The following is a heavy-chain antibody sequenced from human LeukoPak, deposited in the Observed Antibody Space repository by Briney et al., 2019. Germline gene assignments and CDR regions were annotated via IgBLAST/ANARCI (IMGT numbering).Heavy chain of an antibody. CDR1: GFTFNRFY. D-gene: IGHD7-27*01. Sequence: PGGSLRLSCSASGFTFNRFYLHWVRQAPGKGLEFVSHISSNGATTYYADSVKGRFTISRDNSKNTLYLQMNSLRAGDTAVYYCARGLGMGDYYYYGMDVWGQGTTVTVSS. CDR3: ARGLGMGDYYYYGMDV. V-gene: IGHV3-64*04. CDR2: ISSNGATT. J-gene: IGHJ6*02.